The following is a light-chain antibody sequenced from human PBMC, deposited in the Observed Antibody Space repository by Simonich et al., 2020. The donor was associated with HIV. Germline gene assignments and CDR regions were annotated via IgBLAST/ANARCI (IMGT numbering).Light chain of an antibody. Sequence: QSALTQPASVSGSPGQSITISCTGTSSDVGSYILVSWYQQHPGKAPKLMIFEGNKRPSGVSKRFSGSKSGNTASLTISGLQAEDEADYYCSSYGGSVVFGGGTKLTVL. CDR3: SSYGGSVV. CDR2: EGN. J-gene: IGLJ2*01. V-gene: IGLV2-23*01. CDR1: SSDVGSYIL.